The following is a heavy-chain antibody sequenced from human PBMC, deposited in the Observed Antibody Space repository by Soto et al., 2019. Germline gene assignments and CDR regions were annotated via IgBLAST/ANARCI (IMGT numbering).Heavy chain of an antibody. V-gene: IGHV1-18*01. CDR2: ISAYNGNT. D-gene: IGHD2-15*01. CDR3: AIDGVRGYCSGGSCSHAFDI. CDR1: GYTFTSYG. J-gene: IGHJ3*02. Sequence: ASVKVSWKASGYTFTSYGISWVRQEPGQRLEWMGWISAYNGNTNYAQKLQGRVTMTTDTSTSTAYMELRSLRSDDTAVYYCAIDGVRGYCSGGSCSHAFDIWGQGTMVTVSS.